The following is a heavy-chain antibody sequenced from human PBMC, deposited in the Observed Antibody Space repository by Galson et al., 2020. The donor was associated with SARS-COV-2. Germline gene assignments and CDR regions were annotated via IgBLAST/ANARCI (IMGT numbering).Heavy chain of an antibody. CDR1: GFSLSNARMG. Sequence: KMSGPTLVKPTETLTLTCTVSGFSLSNARMGVSWIRQPPGKALEWLAHIFSNDEKSYSTSLKSRLTISKDTSKSQVVLTMTNMDPVDTATYYCARTCLYYDILTGYSHDAFDIWGQGTMVTVSS. CDR2: IFSNDEK. D-gene: IGHD3-9*01. V-gene: IGHV2-26*01. J-gene: IGHJ3*02. CDR3: ARTCLYYDILTGYSHDAFDI.